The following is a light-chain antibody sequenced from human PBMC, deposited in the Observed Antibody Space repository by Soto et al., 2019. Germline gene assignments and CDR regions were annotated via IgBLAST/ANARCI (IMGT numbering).Light chain of an antibody. CDR3: YTYAGGSTYL. Sequence: HSVLTQAASVSGFPGQSITISCTGTSSDVGSYSLLSWYQHHPGKAPKLIIYEDIKGPSGVSNRFSGSKSGNTASLRISGLQAEDEADYYCYTYAGGSTYLFGTGTKVTVL. CDR1: SSDVGSYSL. V-gene: IGLV2-23*01. CDR2: EDI. J-gene: IGLJ1*01.